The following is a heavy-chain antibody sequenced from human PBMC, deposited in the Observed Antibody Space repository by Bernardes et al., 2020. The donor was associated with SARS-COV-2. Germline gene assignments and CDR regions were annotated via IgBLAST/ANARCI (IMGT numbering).Heavy chain of an antibody. CDR1: GFTFSSYA. CDR3: ARIPSMIGVVNGDDAFDI. J-gene: IGHJ3*02. CDR2: ISYDGSNK. V-gene: IGHV3-30-3*01. Sequence: GGSLRLSCAASGFTFSSYAMHWVRQAPGKGLEWVAVISYDGSNKYYADSVKGRFTISRDNSKNTLYLQMNSLRAEDTAVYYCARIPSMIGVVNGDDAFDIWGQGTMVTVSS. D-gene: IGHD3-22*01.